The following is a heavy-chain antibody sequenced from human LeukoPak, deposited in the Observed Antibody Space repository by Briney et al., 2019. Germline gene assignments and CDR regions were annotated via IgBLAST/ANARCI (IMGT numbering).Heavy chain of an antibody. V-gene: IGHV3-43*02. CDR2: ISGDGGST. D-gene: IGHD2-2*02. CDR3: ARVFPYCSSPSCYTADY. CDR1: GFTFDDYA. Sequence: GGSLRLSCAASGFTFDDYAMHWVRQAPGKGLEWVSLISGDGGSTYYADSVKGRFTISRDNAKNSLYLQMNGLRVEETAVYYCARVFPYCSSPSCYTADYWGQGTLVTVSS. J-gene: IGHJ4*02.